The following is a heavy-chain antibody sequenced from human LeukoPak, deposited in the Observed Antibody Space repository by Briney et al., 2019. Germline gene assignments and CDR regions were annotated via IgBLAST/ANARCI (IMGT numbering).Heavy chain of an antibody. CDR1: GYSFTSYW. J-gene: IGHJ3*02. CDR3: ATKYSSGWYFAFDI. CDR2: IYPGDSDT. V-gene: IGHV5-51*01. Sequence: GASLKISCQGSGYSFTSYWIGWARQLPGKGLEWMGIIYPGDSDTRYSPSFQGQVTISADKSISTAYLQWSSLKASDTAMYYCATKYSSGWYFAFDIWGQGTMVTVSS. D-gene: IGHD6-19*01.